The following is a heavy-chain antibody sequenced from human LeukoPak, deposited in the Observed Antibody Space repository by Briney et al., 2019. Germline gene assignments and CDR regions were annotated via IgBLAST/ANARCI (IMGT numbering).Heavy chain of an antibody. CDR3: ARGRTSYYDSHDAFDV. V-gene: IGHV3-21*01. CDR2: ISRSSNYI. Sequence: PGVSLRLSCAAAGFTFSTYRIGWVRQAPGEGLEWVSSISRSSNYIYYADSVKGRFTVSRDNAKNSVYLQMNSLRAEDTAMYYCARGRTSYYDSHDAFDVWGQGTLVTVSS. J-gene: IGHJ3*01. CDR1: GFTFSTYR. D-gene: IGHD3-22*01.